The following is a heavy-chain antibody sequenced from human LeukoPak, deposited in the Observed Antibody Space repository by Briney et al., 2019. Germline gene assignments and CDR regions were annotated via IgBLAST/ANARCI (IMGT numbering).Heavy chain of an antibody. Sequence: GGSLRLSCAASGFTFTSYAMSWVRQAPGKGLEWVSAISGSGGSTYYADSVKGRFTISRDNSKNTLYLQMNSLRAEDTAVYYCAKGTSGYSGYWSPDYWGQGTLVTVSS. CDR1: GFTFTSYA. CDR2: ISGSGGST. V-gene: IGHV3-23*01. CDR3: AKGTSGYSGYWSPDY. D-gene: IGHD5-12*01. J-gene: IGHJ4*02.